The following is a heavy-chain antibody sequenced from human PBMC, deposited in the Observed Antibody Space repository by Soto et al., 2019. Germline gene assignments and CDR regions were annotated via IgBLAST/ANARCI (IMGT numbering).Heavy chain of an antibody. CDR1: GYTFTSYA. CDR2: INAGNGNT. V-gene: IGHV1-3*01. D-gene: IGHD5-18*01. J-gene: IGHJ4*02. Sequence: ASVKVSCKASGYTFTSYAMHWVRQAPGQRLEWMGWINAGNGNTKYSQKFQGRVTITRDTSASTAYMELSSPRSEDTAVYYCARDRHSSLYYFDYWGQGTLVTVSS. CDR3: ARDRHSSLYYFDY.